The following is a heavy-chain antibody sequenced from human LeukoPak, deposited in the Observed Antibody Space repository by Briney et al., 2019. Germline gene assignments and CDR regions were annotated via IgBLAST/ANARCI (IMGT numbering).Heavy chain of an antibody. V-gene: IGHV4-34*01. CDR2: INHSGST. Sequence: PSETLSLTCAVYGGSFSGYYWSWIRQPPGKGLEWIGEINHSGSTNYNPSLKSRVTISVDTSKNQFSLKLSSVTAADTAVYYCARLSRLWGQGTLVTVSS. J-gene: IGHJ4*02. D-gene: IGHD2-2*01. CDR1: GGSFSGYY. CDR3: ARLSRL.